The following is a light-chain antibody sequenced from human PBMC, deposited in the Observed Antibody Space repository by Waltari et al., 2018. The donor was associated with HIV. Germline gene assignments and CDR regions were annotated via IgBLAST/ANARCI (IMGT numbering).Light chain of an antibody. CDR1: QSVLYSSNNKNY. Sequence: DIVMTQSPESLAVSLGERATINCKSSQSVLYSSNNKNYLTWYQQKSGQPPKLLIYWASTREAGVPDRFSGSGSGTDFTFTISNLQAEDVAVYYCQQYYTIPITFGQGTRLEIK. CDR2: WAS. CDR3: QQYYTIPIT. V-gene: IGKV4-1*01. J-gene: IGKJ5*01.